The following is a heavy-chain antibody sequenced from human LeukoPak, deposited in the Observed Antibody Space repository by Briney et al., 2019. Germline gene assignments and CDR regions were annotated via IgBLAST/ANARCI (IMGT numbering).Heavy chain of an antibody. CDR2: TYYRSNWYN. CDR1: GDSVSSKSAA. CDR3: ARDWEQPNYYFGMDV. D-gene: IGHD1/OR15-1a*01. Sequence: SQTLSLTCAISGDSVSSKSAAWNWIRQSPSRGLEWQGRTYYRSNWYNDYAESVKSRITVTADTSKNHFSLHLTSVTPEDTAVYYCARDWEQPNYYFGMDVWGQGTTVTVSS. J-gene: IGHJ6*02. V-gene: IGHV6-1*01.